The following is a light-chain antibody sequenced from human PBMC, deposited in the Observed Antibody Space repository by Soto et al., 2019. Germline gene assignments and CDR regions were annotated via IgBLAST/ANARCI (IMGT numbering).Light chain of an antibody. CDR2: TAS. J-gene: IGKJ2*02. V-gene: IGKV3-11*01. Sequence: EIVLTQSPDTLSLSPGERATLSCRASQSVGKNYLAWYHQKPGQAPRLLIHTASIRATGVGGRFTGSGSATDFSLTITSLEPEDFAVYYCQQRGKWPSTFGPGTKVDIK. CDR3: QQRGKWPST. CDR1: QSVGKNY.